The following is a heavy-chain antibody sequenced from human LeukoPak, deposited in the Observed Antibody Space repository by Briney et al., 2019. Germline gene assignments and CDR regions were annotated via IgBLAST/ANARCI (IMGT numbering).Heavy chain of an antibody. J-gene: IGHJ5*02. CDR1: GFNFRNAW. CDR3: AKGLDWKDAVWFDP. V-gene: IGHV3-30*18. CDR2: ISYDGSKK. D-gene: IGHD3/OR15-3a*01. Sequence: GGSLRLSCTASGFNFRNAWMCWVRQAPGKGLEWVSIISYDGSKKYYADSVRGRFTISRDNSKNTLYLQMNSLRAEDTAVYYCAKGLDWKDAVWFDPWGQGTLVTVSS.